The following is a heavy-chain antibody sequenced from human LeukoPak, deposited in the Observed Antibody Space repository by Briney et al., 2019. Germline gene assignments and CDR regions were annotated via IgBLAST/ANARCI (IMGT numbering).Heavy chain of an antibody. V-gene: IGHV5-51*01. J-gene: IGHJ4*02. D-gene: IGHD1-1*01. CDR3: ARAWNFDY. CDR2: INPGDSDA. Sequence: PGESLKISCKGSGYSFTNYWIGWVRQMPGKGLEWMGIINPGDSDARYSPSFQGQVTISADKSISTAYLQWSSLKASDTAIYYGARAWNFDYWGQGTLVTVSS. CDR1: GYSFTNYW.